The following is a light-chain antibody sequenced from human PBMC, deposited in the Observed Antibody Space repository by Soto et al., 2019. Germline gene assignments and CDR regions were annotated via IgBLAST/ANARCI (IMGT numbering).Light chain of an antibody. Sequence: QSVLTQPASVSGSPGQSITISCTGTSSDVGGYNYVSWYQQHPGKAPKLMIYDVSNRPSGVSNRFSGSKSGNTASLTISGLQAVDEADYYCSSYTSSSTYVFGPGTKVTVL. V-gene: IGLV2-14*01. CDR1: SSDVGGYNY. J-gene: IGLJ1*01. CDR2: DVS. CDR3: SSYTSSSTYV.